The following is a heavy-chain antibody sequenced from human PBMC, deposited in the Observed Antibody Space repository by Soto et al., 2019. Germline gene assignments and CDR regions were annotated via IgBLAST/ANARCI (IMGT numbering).Heavy chain of an antibody. D-gene: IGHD3-3*01. J-gene: IGHJ6*02. V-gene: IGHV3-11*01. CDR2: ISSSGSTI. CDR3: ARDRAVLRFLEWLGTLGGMDV. CDR1: GFTFSYYY. Sequence: PGGSLRLSCAASGFTFSYYYMSWIRQSPGKGLEWVSYISSSGSTIYYADSVKGRFTISRDNAKNSLYLQMNSLRAEDTAVYYCARDRAVLRFLEWLGTLGGMDVWGQGTTVTV.